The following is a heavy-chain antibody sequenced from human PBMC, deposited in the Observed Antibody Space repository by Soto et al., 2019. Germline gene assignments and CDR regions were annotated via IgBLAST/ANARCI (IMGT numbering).Heavy chain of an antibody. CDR3: TRGKRSIAGSGPGAYRYFDL. CDR2: IYYSGST. Sequence: PSETLSLTCTVSGGSINSYYWSWIRQPPGKGLEWIGYIYYSGSTSYNPSLESRVTISVDTSKTHLSLKLTSVTAADTAVYYCTRGKRSIAGSGPGAYRYFDLWGRGTLVTV. D-gene: IGHD6-19*01. J-gene: IGHJ2*01. CDR1: GGSINSYY. V-gene: IGHV4-59*01.